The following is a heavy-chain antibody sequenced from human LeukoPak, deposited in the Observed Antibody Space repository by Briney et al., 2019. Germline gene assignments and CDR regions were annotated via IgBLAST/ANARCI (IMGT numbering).Heavy chain of an antibody. CDR1: GFTFSSYA. Sequence: GGSLRLSCAASGFTFSSYAMHWVRQAPGKGLEWVAVISYDGSNKYYADSVKGRFTISRDNSKNTLYLQMNSLRAEDTAVYYCARGLRRSSYMDYYYYYMDVWGKGTTVTVSS. CDR2: ISYDGSNK. V-gene: IGHV3-30-3*01. CDR3: ARGLRRSSYMDYYYYYMDV. D-gene: IGHD1-26*01. J-gene: IGHJ6*03.